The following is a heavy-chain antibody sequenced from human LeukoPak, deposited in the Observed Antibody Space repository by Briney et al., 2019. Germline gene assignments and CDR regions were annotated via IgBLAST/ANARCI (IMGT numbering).Heavy chain of an antibody. CDR1: GGSVSSGSYY. CDR3: ARVMGAPDYGSYSVDY. V-gene: IGHV4-61*01. J-gene: IGHJ4*02. CDR2: IHYSGSA. Sequence: RPSETLSLTCTVSGGSVSSGSYYWSWIRQPPGRGLEWIAYIHYSGSAAYNPSLKSRVTISRDMPTNQFSLKMTSVTAADTAVYFCARVMGAPDYGSYSVDYWGQGTLVTVSS. D-gene: IGHD4-23*01.